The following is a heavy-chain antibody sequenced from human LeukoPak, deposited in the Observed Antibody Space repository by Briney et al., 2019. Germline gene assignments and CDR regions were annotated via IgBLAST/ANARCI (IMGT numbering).Heavy chain of an antibody. V-gene: IGHV4-38-2*02. Sequence: SETLSLTCTVSGYSISSGYYWGWIRQPPGKGLEWIGEINHSGSTNYNPSLKSRVTISVDTSKNQFSLKLSSVTAADTAVYYCARRVGRPRTGLDYWGQGTLVTVSS. CDR1: GYSISSGYY. J-gene: IGHJ4*02. CDR2: INHSGST. CDR3: ARRVGRPRTGLDY. D-gene: IGHD3/OR15-3a*01.